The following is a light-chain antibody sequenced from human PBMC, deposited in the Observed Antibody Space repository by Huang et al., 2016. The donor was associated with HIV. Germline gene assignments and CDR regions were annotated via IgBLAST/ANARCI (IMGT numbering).Light chain of an antibody. CDR3: QQYSSYSWT. J-gene: IGKJ1*01. CDR2: KAS. Sequence: DIQMTQSPSTPSASVGDRVTITCRASRSISTWLAWYQQKPGKAPKLLIYKASSLESGVPSRFSGSGSGTEFTLTISSLQPDDIATYYCQQYSSYSWTFGQGTKVEIK. V-gene: IGKV1-5*03. CDR1: RSISTW.